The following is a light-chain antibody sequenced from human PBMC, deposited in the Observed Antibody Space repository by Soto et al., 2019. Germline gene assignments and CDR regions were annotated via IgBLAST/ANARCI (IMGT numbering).Light chain of an antibody. Sequence: EIVLTQSPGTLSLSPGGRATLSCRASQSVSSSYLAWYQQKPGQAPRLLSYGASSRATGIPDRFSGSGSGTDFTLTFSRLEPEDFAVYYCQQYGSSPQLTFGGGTKVDIK. CDR2: GAS. CDR1: QSVSSSY. V-gene: IGKV3-20*01. J-gene: IGKJ4*01. CDR3: QQYGSSPQLT.